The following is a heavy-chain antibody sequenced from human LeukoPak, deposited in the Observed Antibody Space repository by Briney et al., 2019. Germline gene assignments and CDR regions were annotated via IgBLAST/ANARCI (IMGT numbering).Heavy chain of an antibody. V-gene: IGHV4-34*01. CDR1: GESFSGYY. J-gene: IGHJ4*02. CDR3: ARAYAQLDY. D-gene: IGHD2-2*01. CDR2: INHSGST. Sequence: SETLSLTCAASGESFSGYYWSWIRQPPGKGLEWIGEINHSGSTNYNPSLKSRVTISVDTSKNQFSLKLSSVTAADTAVYYCARAYAQLDYWGQGTLVTVSS.